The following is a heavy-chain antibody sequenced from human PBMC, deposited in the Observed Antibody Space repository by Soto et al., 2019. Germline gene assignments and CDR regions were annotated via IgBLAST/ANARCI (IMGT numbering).Heavy chain of an antibody. CDR1: GYTFPTYG. V-gene: IGHV1-18*04. CDR3: ARDGPHIPAVGDV. D-gene: IGHD6-13*01. Sequence: ASVKVSCKASGYTFPTYGINWLRQAPGQGLEWMGWVSPYNGDTTYAQKVQGRVTLTTDTSTSTAYMEMRTLRSDDTAAYYCARDGPHIPAVGDVWGQGTTVTVSS. CDR2: VSPYNGDT. J-gene: IGHJ6*02.